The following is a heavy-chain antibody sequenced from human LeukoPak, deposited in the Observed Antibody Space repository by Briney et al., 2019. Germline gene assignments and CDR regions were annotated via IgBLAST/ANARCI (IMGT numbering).Heavy chain of an antibody. J-gene: IGHJ4*02. CDR2: ISAYNGNT. V-gene: IGHV1-18*01. CDR3: AREDRGWEQRH. D-gene: IGHD1-26*01. Sequence: ASVKVSCKASGYTFTSYGISWVRQAPGQGLEWMGWISAYNGNTNYAQKFQGRVTMTTDTSISTAYMELSRLRSDDTAVYYCAREDRGWEQRHWGQGTLVTVSS. CDR1: GYTFTSYG.